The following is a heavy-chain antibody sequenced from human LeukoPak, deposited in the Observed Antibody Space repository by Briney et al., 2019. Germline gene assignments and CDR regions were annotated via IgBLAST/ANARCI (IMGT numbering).Heavy chain of an antibody. J-gene: IGHJ4*02. D-gene: IGHD3-10*01. V-gene: IGHV4-31*03. CDR1: GGSVSRGGYY. Sequence: SQTLSLTCTVSGGSVSRGGYYWSWIRQHPGKGVEWIGYIYYSGSTYYNPSLKSRVTISVDTSKNQFSLKLSSVTAADTAVYYCARAVGRYYGSGSFDHWGQGTLVTVSS. CDR2: IYYSGST. CDR3: ARAVGRYYGSGSFDH.